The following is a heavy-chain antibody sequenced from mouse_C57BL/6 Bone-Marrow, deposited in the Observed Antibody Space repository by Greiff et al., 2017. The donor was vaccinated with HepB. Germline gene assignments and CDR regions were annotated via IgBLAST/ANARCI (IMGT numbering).Heavy chain of an antibody. J-gene: IGHJ1*03. Sequence: QVQLQQSGPELVKPGASVKISCKASGYAFSSSWMNWVKQRPGKGLEWIGRIYPGAGDTNYNGKSKGKATLTADKSSSTAYMQLSSLTSADSAVYFCARYSRNWYFDVWGTGTTVTVSS. CDR2: IYPGAGDT. CDR1: GYAFSSSW. D-gene: IGHD2-5*01. CDR3: ARYSRNWYFDV. V-gene: IGHV1-82*01.